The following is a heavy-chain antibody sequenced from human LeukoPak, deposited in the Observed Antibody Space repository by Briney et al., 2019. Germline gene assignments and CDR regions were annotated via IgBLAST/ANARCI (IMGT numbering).Heavy chain of an antibody. Sequence: PSETLSLTCAVSGGSISSGGYSWSWIRQPPGKGLEWIGEIHPSSSPSYNPSLESRTIISVDASKNQFSLILNSVTAADTALYFCSRGGDASKAGKYWGQGALVTVSS. CDR3: SRGGDASKAGKY. D-gene: IGHD3-10*01. J-gene: IGHJ4*02. CDR2: IHPSSSP. CDR1: GGSISSGGYS. V-gene: IGHV4-30-2*01.